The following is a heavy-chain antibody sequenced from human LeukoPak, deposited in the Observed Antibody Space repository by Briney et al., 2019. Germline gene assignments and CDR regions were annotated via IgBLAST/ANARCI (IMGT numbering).Heavy chain of an antibody. J-gene: IGHJ4*02. D-gene: IGHD3-22*01. Sequence: ASVKVSCTASGYTFTGYYMHWVRQAPGQGLEWMGWIHPNSGGTKYAQRFQGRVTVTRDTSISTVYMELSRLRSDDTAVYYCARWGKHYYDSSGYYYWGQGTLVSVSS. CDR1: GYTFTGYY. CDR3: ARWGKHYYDSSGYYY. CDR2: IHPNSGGT. V-gene: IGHV1-2*02.